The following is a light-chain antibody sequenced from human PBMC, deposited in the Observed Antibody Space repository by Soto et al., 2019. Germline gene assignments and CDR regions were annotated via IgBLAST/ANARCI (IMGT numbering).Light chain of an antibody. J-gene: IGKJ1*01. V-gene: IGKV3-20*01. Sequence: EIVLTQSPGTLSLSPGERATLSCRASQSVSSSLVSWYQQKPGQAPRLLIYGASTRSTGIPDRFSGSGSGTDFTLTISRLEPEDFAVYCCRHYDSSTGTFGQGTKVEVK. CDR1: QSVSSSL. CDR2: GAS. CDR3: RHYDSSTGT.